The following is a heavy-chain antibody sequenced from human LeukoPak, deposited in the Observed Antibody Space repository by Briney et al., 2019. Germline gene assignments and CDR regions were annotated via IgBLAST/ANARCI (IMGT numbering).Heavy chain of an antibody. V-gene: IGHV1-2*02. CDR3: ARDYDSSGYFLDAFDI. J-gene: IGHJ3*02. CDR1: GYTFTGYY. D-gene: IGHD3-22*01. CDR2: ISPNSGGT. Sequence: GASVKVSCKASGYTFTGYYMHWVRQAPGQGLEWMGWISPNSGGTNYAQKFQGRVTMTRDTSIGTAFMELSRLRSDDTAVYYCARDYDSSGYFLDAFDIWGQGTMVAVSS.